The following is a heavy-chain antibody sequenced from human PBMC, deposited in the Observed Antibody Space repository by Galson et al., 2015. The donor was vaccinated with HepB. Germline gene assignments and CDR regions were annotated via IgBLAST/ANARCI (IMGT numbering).Heavy chain of an antibody. J-gene: IGHJ4*02. Sequence: SLRLSCAASGFTVSDKYMSWVRQSPGKGLEWVSTLYSGGNTYYPDSVKGRFTISRDNSKNTLYLQMNSLRAEDTAVYYRARVGGYCRGTSCYGEFFDYWGQGALVSVSS. CDR2: LYSGGNT. V-gene: IGHV3-53*01. D-gene: IGHD2-2*01. CDR1: GFTVSDKY. CDR3: ARVGGYCRGTSCYGEFFDY.